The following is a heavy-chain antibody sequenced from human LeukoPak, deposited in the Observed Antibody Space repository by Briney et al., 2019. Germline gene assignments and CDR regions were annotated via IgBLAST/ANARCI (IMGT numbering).Heavy chain of an antibody. CDR1: GGSISSSSYY. CDR2: IYYSGST. CDR3: AKSAYYYEGIDY. Sequence: SEILSLTCTVSGGSISSSSYYWGWIRQPPGKGLEWIGGIYYSGSTYYNPSLKSRVTISVDTSKNQFSLKLSSVTAADTAVYYCAKSAYYYEGIDYWGQGTLVTVSS. V-gene: IGHV4-39*07. D-gene: IGHD3-22*01. J-gene: IGHJ4*02.